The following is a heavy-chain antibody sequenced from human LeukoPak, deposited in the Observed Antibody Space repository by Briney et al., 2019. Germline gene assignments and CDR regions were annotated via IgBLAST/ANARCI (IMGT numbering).Heavy chain of an antibody. J-gene: IGHJ4*02. CDR1: GFTFSSYA. D-gene: IGHD5-18*01. CDR3: AVAGYGRRFDY. CDR2: INHSGST. V-gene: IGHV4-34*08. Sequence: GSLRLSCAASGFTFSSYAMHWIRQPPGEGLEWIGEINHSGSTDYNPSLKSRVTISVDTSKNQFSLKLSSVTAADTAVYYCAVAGYGRRFDYWGQGTLVTVSS.